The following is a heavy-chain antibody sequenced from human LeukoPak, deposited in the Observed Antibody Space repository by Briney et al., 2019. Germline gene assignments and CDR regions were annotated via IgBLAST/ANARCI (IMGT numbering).Heavy chain of an antibody. D-gene: IGHD3-3*01. CDR2: IYYSGIT. CDR3: AGIGGITIFGVVIRGSDY. J-gene: IGHJ4*02. Sequence: PSETLSLXCTVSGGSISSSSYYWGWIRQPPGKGLEWIGSIYYSGITYYNPSLKSRVTISVDTSKNQFSLKLSSVTAADTAVYYCAGIGGITIFGVVIRGSDYWGQGTLVTVSS. V-gene: IGHV4-39*01. CDR1: GGSISSSSYY.